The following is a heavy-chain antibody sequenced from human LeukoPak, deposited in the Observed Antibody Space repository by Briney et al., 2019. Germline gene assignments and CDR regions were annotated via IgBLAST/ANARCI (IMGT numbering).Heavy chain of an antibody. D-gene: IGHD6-6*01. J-gene: IGHJ4*02. CDR3: ARSPRSSSQDY. CDR2: IDPSDSYT. V-gene: IGHV5-10-1*01. CDR1: RYSFISYW. Sequence: GESLKISCKGSRYSFISYWIGWVRQMPGKGLEWMGRIDPSDSYTNYSPSFQGHVTISADKSISTAYLQWSSLKASDTAMYYCARSPRSSSQDYWGQGTLVTVSS.